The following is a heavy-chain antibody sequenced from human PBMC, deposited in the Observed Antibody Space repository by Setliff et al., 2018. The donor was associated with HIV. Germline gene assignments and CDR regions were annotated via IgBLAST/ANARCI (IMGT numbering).Heavy chain of an antibody. V-gene: IGHV4-38-2*02. D-gene: IGHD3-10*01. CDR1: GYSITNGYY. CDR3: ARYYGSGTYHRWFDP. CDR2: IYHDGST. J-gene: IGHJ5*02. Sequence: NPSETLSLTCSVPGYSITNGYYWGWIRQPPGKGLEWVGSIYHDGSTYYNPSLRSRVTISVDTSKNQFSLKLSSVTAADTAVYYCARYYGSGTYHRWFDPWGQGTPVTVSS.